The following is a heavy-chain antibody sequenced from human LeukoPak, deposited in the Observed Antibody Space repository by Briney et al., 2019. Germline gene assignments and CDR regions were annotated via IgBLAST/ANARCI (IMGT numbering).Heavy chain of an antibody. J-gene: IGHJ4*03. CDR2: INPSGGSR. V-gene: IGHV1-46*01. D-gene: IGHD6-19*01. Sequence: ASVKVSCKPSGYTFTSYYMHWVRRAPGQGLGWLGIINPSGGSRSYEQTFQGRVTMTRDTYTSTVNMELSSLRSEDTAMSYYTGAPRIAVAAHKEYWGHGTPVTVSP. CDR3: TGAPRIAVAAHKEY. CDR1: GYTFTSYY.